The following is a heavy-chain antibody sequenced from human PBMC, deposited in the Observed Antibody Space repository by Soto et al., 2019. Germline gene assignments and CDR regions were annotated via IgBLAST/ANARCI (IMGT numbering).Heavy chain of an antibody. J-gene: IGHJ4*02. Sequence: QITLKESGPTLVKPTQTLTLTCTFSGFSLSTSGVGVGWIRQPPGKALEWLALIYWDDDKRYSPSLKSRLTITKDTSKNQVVLTMTNMDPVYTATYYCAHKGSPGYCTNGVCYTETFDYWGPGTLVTVSS. CDR1: GFSLSTSGVG. V-gene: IGHV2-5*02. CDR3: AHKGSPGYCTNGVCYTETFDY. CDR2: IYWDDDK. D-gene: IGHD2-8*01.